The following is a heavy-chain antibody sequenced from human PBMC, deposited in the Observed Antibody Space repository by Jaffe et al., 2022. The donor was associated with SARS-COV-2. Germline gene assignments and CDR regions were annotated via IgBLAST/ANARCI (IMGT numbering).Heavy chain of an antibody. J-gene: IGHJ3*02. CDR1: GGSISSGSYY. CDR2: IYTSGST. V-gene: IGHV4-61*02. Sequence: QVQLQESGPGLVKPSQTLSLTCTVSGGSISSGSYYWSWIRQPAGKGLEWIGRIYTSGSTNYNPSLKSRVTISVDTSKNQFSLKLSSVTAADTAVYYCATDDYYDSSDAFDIWGQGTMVTVSS. CDR3: ATDDYYDSSDAFDI. D-gene: IGHD3-22*01.